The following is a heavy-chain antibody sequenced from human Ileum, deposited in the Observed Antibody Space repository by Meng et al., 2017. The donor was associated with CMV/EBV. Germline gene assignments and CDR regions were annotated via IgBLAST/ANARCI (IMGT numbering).Heavy chain of an antibody. V-gene: IGHV3-53*01. CDR3: ARERGDTATSYFDY. Sequence: QVLVSRGALLPPGGSLDLACEAQGLTVSSNYMGWVRQAPGKGLEWFSVLYSGGSAYYAGSVKGRFTISRDNSKNTLYLQMNSLRAEDTAVYFCARERGDTATSYFDYWGQGTLVTVSS. J-gene: IGHJ4*02. D-gene: IGHD5-18*01. CDR1: GLTVSSNY. CDR2: LYSGGSA.